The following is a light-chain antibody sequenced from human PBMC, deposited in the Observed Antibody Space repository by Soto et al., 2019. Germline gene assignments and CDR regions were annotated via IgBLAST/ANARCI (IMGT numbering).Light chain of an antibody. CDR3: NSYTSSSTYV. J-gene: IGLJ1*01. Sequence: QSALTPPASVSGSPGQSITISCTGTSSDVGGFNYVSWYQQHPGKAPKLMIYDVTNRPSGVSYRFSGSKSGNTASLTISGLQAEDEADYYCNSYTSSSTYVVGTGTKLTVL. V-gene: IGLV2-14*03. CDR2: DVT. CDR1: SSDVGGFNY.